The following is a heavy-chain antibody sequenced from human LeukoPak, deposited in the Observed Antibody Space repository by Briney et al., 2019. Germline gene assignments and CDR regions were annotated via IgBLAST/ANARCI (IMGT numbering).Heavy chain of an antibody. CDR1: GGSISSYY. Sequence: SETLSLTCTVSGGSISSYYWSWIRQPPGKGLEWIGYIYYSGSTNYNPSLKSRVTISVDTSKNQFSLKLSSVTAADTAVYYCARRDSGSPFDPWGQGTLVTVSS. D-gene: IGHD1-26*01. CDR3: ARRDSGSPFDP. CDR2: IYYSGST. J-gene: IGHJ5*02. V-gene: IGHV4-59*08.